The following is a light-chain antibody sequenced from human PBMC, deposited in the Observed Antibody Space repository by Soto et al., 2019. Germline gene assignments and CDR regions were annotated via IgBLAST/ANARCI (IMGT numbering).Light chain of an antibody. CDR2: GAS. V-gene: IGKV3-15*01. Sequence: EILMTQSPATLSVSPGERVTLSCRASQSISTNLAWYHQTPGQAPRLLIYGASTRDTGIPARFSGSGSGTEFTLTISRLQSEDFEVYYCQQYYDWPITFGQGTRLEIK. CDR3: QQYYDWPIT. J-gene: IGKJ5*01. CDR1: QSISTN.